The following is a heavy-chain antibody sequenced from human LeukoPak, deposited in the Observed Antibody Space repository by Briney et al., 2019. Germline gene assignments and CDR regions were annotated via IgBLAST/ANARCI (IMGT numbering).Heavy chain of an antibody. V-gene: IGHV1-24*01. Sequence: ASVKVSCKVSGYTLTELYMHWVRQAPGKGLEWMGGFDPEDGETIYAQKFQGRVTMTEDTSTDTAYMELSSLRSEDTAVYYCATDRRGIGSPNNAEYFQHWGQGTLVTVSS. J-gene: IGHJ1*01. CDR3: ATDRRGIGSPNNAEYFQH. D-gene: IGHD1-14*01. CDR2: FDPEDGET. CDR1: GYTLTELY.